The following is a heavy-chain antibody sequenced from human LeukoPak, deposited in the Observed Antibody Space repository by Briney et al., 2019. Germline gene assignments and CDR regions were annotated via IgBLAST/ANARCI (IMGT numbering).Heavy chain of an antibody. CDR2: TYYQSKWYN. V-gene: IGHV6-1*01. J-gene: IGHJ4*02. Sequence: SQTLSLTCVISGDSVSSNSAAWNWIRQSPSRGLECLGRTYYQSKWYNDYAVSVKSRITINPETSKNQFSLQLNSVTPEDTAVYYCARGRYISSWYYFDYWGQGTLVTVSS. CDR3: ARGRYISSWYYFDY. D-gene: IGHD6-13*01. CDR1: GDSVSSNSAA.